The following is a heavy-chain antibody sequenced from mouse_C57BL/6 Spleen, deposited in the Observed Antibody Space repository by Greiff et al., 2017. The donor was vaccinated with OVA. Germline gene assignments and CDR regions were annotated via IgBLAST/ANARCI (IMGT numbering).Heavy chain of an antibody. CDR1: GYTFTSYW. J-gene: IGHJ1*03. CDR2: IDPSDSYT. D-gene: IGHD1-1*01. Sequence: QVQLQQPGAELVKPGASVKLSCKASGYTFTSYWMQWVKQRPGQGLEWIGEIDPSDSYTNYNQKFKGKATLTVDTSSSTAYMQLSSLTSEDSAVYDCARPMFYYGSSWYFDVWGTGTTVTVSS. V-gene: IGHV1-50*01. CDR3: ARPMFYYGSSWYFDV.